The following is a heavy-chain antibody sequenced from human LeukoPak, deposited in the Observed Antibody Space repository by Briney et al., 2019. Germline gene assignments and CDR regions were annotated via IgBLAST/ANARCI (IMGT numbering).Heavy chain of an antibody. V-gene: IGHV3-11*04. CDR3: AKVRPPAYSSGWYDAFDI. CDR1: GFTFSDYY. CDR2: ISSSTSNI. D-gene: IGHD6-19*01. Sequence: PGGSLRLSCAASGFTFSDYYMSWIRQAPGKGLEWVSYISSSTSNIYYADSVKGRFTISRDNSKNTLYLQMNSLRAEDTAVYYCAKVRPPAYSSGWYDAFDIWGQGTMVTVSS. J-gene: IGHJ3*02.